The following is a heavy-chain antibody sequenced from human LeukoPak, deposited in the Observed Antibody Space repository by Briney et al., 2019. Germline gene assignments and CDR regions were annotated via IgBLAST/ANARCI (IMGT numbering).Heavy chain of an antibody. Sequence: SVKVSCKASVGTFSRYAISWVRPTPGQRLEWMGGIIPIFGTANYAQKFQGRVTITTDESTSTAYMELSSLRSEDTAVYYCARGRSARGSCRYYFDYWGQGTLVTVSS. CDR1: VGTFSRYA. D-gene: IGHD2-2*01. V-gene: IGHV1-69*05. CDR3: ARGRSARGSCRYYFDY. J-gene: IGHJ4*02. CDR2: IIPIFGTA.